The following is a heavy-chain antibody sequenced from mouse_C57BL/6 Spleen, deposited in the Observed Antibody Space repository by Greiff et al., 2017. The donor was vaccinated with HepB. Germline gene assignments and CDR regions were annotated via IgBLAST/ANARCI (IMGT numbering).Heavy chain of an antibody. D-gene: IGHD3-3*01. J-gene: IGHJ4*01. CDR2: IDPEDGET. CDR1: GFNIKDYY. Sequence: EVQLQQSGAELVKPGASVKLSCTASGFNIKDYYMHWVKQRPEQGLEWIGRIDPEDGETKYARKFQGKATITADTSSNTAYLQLSSLTSEDTAVYYCARGLTGDAMDYWGQRTSVTVSS. CDR3: ARGLTGDAMDY. V-gene: IGHV14-2*01.